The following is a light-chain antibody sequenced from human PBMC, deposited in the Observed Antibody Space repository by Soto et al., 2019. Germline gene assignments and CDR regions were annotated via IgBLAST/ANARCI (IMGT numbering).Light chain of an antibody. CDR2: GAS. Sequence: EIVLTQSPGTLSLSPGERATLSCRASQSVSSTYLAWYQQKPGQAPRLLIYGASSRATGIPDRFSGSGSGTDFTLTISRLEPEDFAVYYCQQTLDTFGQGPKLEIK. CDR3: QQTLDT. CDR1: QSVSSTY. J-gene: IGKJ2*01. V-gene: IGKV3-20*01.